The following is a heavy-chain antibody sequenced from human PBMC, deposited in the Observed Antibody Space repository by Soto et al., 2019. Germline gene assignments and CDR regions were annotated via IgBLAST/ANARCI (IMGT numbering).Heavy chain of an antibody. CDR1: GGTFSSYT. Sequence: QVQLVQSGAEVKKPGSSVKVSCKASGGTFSSYTISWVRQAPGQGLEWMGRIIPILGIANYAQKFKGRVTITATKSTSTAYMELSSLRSEDTAVYYCARDGGFGEYDPGGQGTLVTVSS. J-gene: IGHJ5*02. CDR2: IIPILGIA. D-gene: IGHD3-10*01. CDR3: ARDGGFGEYDP. V-gene: IGHV1-69*08.